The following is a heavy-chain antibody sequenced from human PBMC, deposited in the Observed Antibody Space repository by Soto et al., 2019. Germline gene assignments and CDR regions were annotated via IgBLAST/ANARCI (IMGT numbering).Heavy chain of an antibody. V-gene: IGHV3-74*01. J-gene: IGHJ6*02. D-gene: IGHD2-2*01. Sequence: EVQLVESGGGLVRPGGSLRLSCAASGFTFSSYWMHWVRQAPGKGLVWVSHINSDGISTSYADSVKGRFTISRDNAMNTXYXXMNSLRVDDTAVYYCARRYCLSTKCSPSDYHAMDVWGQGTTVTVSS. CDR2: INSDGIST. CDR3: ARRYCLSTKCSPSDYHAMDV. CDR1: GFTFSSYW.